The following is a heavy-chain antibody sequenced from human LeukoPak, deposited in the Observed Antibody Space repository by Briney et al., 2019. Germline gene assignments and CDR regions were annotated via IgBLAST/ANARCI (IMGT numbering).Heavy chain of an antibody. CDR3: ARDAYGDYCFGY. Sequence: PGRSLRLSCTASGFTFSSYAMHWVRQAPGKGLEWVAVISYDGSNKYYADSVKGRFTISRDNSKNTLYLQMNSLRAEDTAVYYCARDAYGDYCFGYWGQGTLVTVSS. CDR2: ISYDGSNK. D-gene: IGHD4-17*01. CDR1: GFTFSSYA. V-gene: IGHV3-30-3*01. J-gene: IGHJ4*02.